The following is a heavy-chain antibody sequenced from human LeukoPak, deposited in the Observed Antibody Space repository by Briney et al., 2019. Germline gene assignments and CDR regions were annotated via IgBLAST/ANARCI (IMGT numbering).Heavy chain of an antibody. CDR1: GFTFSSYA. CDR3: AKGGLGYCSGTSCFYYYYYMDV. D-gene: IGHD2-2*01. J-gene: IGHJ6*03. CDR2: ISGSGGST. V-gene: IGHV3-23*01. Sequence: GGSLRLSCAASGFTFSSYAMSWVRQAPGKGLEWVSAISGSGGSTYYADSVKGRFTISRENSKNTLYLQMNSLRAEDTAVYYCAKGGLGYCSGTSCFYYYYYMDVWGKGTTVTVSS.